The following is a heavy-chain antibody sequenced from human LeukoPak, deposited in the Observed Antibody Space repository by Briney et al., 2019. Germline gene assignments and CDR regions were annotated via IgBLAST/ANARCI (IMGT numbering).Heavy chain of an antibody. Sequence: GASVKVSCKTSGYTFTDYNLHWVRQAPGQRLEWMGGIIPIFGTANYAQKFQGRVTITADESTSTAYMELSSLRSEDTAVYYCARDASITMGWFDPWGQGTLVTVSS. V-gene: IGHV1-69*13. CDR3: ARDASITMGWFDP. CDR1: GYTFTDYN. D-gene: IGHD3-10*01. J-gene: IGHJ5*02. CDR2: IIPIFGTA.